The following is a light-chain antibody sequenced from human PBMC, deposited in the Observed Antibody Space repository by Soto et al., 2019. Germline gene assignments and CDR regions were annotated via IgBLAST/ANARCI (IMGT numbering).Light chain of an antibody. CDR3: QQYGSSSEIT. CDR1: QSVSSSY. V-gene: IGKV3-20*01. Sequence: EIVMTQSPATLSVSPGERATLSCRASQSVSSSYLAWYQQKPGQAPRLLIYGASSRATGIPDRFSGSGSGTDFTLTISGLEPEDSAVYYCQQYGSSSEITFGQGTRLEIK. J-gene: IGKJ5*01. CDR2: GAS.